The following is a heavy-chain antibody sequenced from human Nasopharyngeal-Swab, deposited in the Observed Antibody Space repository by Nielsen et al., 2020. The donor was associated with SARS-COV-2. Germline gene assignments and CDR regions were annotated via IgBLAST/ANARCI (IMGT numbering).Heavy chain of an antibody. CDR1: GFTFSDYY. CDR3: AGGPSSSRFDP. Sequence: GGSLRLSCVGSGFTFSDYYMSWIRQAPGKGLEWVAYISDSGTTMYADSVKGRFTISKDNARQSVYLQLNSLRAEDTAVYYCAGGPSSSRFDPWGQGSLVTVSS. CDR2: ISDSGTTM. J-gene: IGHJ5*02. D-gene: IGHD6-13*01. V-gene: IGHV3-11*01.